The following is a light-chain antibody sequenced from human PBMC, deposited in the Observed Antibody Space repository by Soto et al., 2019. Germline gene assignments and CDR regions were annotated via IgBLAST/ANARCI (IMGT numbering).Light chain of an antibody. J-gene: IGKJ5*01. V-gene: IGKV3-20*01. CDR1: QALRNVY. CDR3: QQFGGSPIT. CDR2: GAS. Sequence: EIVLTQSPGTLSLSPGERATLSCRASQALRNVYVAWYQQRPGQAPRLLIYGASNRATGIPDRFSGSGSGTDFSLTINRLEPEDFAVYFCQQFGGSPITFGQGTRLEIK.